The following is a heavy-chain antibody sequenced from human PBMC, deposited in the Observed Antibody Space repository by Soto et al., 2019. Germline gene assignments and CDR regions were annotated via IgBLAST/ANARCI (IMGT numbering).Heavy chain of an antibody. Sequence: QVQLQESGPGLVKPSQTLSLTCSVSGASITSRGSYWTWIRQPPGKGLEWIGHISYSGNTFYNSSLQSRLTISVDTSKNQFSLKMTSVTDADTAVYFCARETMWPSGRYYYYHMDVWGQGTTVPVSS. V-gene: IGHV4-30-4*01. D-gene: IGHD3-10*01. J-gene: IGHJ6*02. CDR2: ISYSGNT. CDR1: GASITSRGSY. CDR3: ARETMWPSGRYYYYHMDV.